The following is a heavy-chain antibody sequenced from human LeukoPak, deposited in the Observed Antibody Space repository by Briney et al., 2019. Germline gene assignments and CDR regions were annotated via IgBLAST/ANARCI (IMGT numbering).Heavy chain of an antibody. CDR1: GGSVSSYY. J-gene: IGHJ4*02. CDR3: ARHGTISSESYFDY. V-gene: IGHV4-59*08. Sequence: SETLSLTCSVSGGSVSSYYWSWIRQSPGKGLEWIGYIHNSGKTNYNPSLKSRVTGFVDTSKNQVSLRLSSVTAADTAVYYCARHGTISSESYFDYWGQGALVTVSS. D-gene: IGHD1-14*01. CDR2: IHNSGKT.